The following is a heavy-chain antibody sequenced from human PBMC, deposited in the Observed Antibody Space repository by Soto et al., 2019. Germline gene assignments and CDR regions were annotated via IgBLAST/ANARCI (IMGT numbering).Heavy chain of an antibody. J-gene: IGHJ5*02. CDR2: FYYTGGTYST. D-gene: IGHD3-22*01. CDR1: GGSISSSGSY. Sequence: SETLSLTCTVSGGSISSSGSYWGWVRQPPGKGLEWIVSFYYTGGTYSTYYNPSLKSRVTISVDTPKRQFSLNLRSVTAADTAVYYCARETGGYYDSSGYSRPGWFDPWGQGTLVTVSS. V-gene: IGHV4-39*02. CDR3: ARETGGYYDSSGYSRPGWFDP.